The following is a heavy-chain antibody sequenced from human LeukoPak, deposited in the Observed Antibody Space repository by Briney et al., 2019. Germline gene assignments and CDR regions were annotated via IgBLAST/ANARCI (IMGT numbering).Heavy chain of an antibody. Sequence: SGTLSLTCAVSGGSIGINNWWSWVRQSPGKGLEWIGEIYYNGNTNYNSSLKSRVTISVDRSKSQFSLKLSSVTAADTAVYYCARVPGSYYGSGSYSNWFDPWGQGTLVTVSS. CDR1: GGSIGINNW. V-gene: IGHV4-4*02. J-gene: IGHJ5*02. CDR3: ARVPGSYYGSGSYSNWFDP. CDR2: IYYNGNT. D-gene: IGHD3-10*01.